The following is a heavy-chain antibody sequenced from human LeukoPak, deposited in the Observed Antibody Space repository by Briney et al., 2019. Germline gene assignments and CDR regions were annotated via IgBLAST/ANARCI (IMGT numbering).Heavy chain of an antibody. D-gene: IGHD5-18*01. CDR1: GFTFSSYE. CDR3: ASGYSYGYGH. Sequence: AGGSLRLSCAASGFTFSSYEMNWVRQAPGKGLEWVSYISSIGSTIYYADSVTGRFTISRDNAKNPLYLQMNSLRAEDTAVYYCASGYSYGYGHWGQGTLVTVSS. J-gene: IGHJ4*02. CDR2: ISSIGSTI. V-gene: IGHV3-48*03.